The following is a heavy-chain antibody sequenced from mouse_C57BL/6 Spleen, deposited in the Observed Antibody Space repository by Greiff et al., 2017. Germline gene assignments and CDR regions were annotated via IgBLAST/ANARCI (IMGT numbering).Heavy chain of an antibody. CDR3: AKGTYGSSYAGLY. V-gene: IGHV1-53*01. Sequence: VQLQQSGTELVKPGASVKLSCKASGYTFTSYWMHWVKQRPGQGLEWIGNINPSNGGTNYNEKFKSKDTLTVDKSSSTAYMQLSSLTSEDSAVYYCAKGTYGSSYAGLYWGQGTTLTVSS. CDR2: INPSNGGT. D-gene: IGHD1-1*01. J-gene: IGHJ2*01. CDR1: GYTFTSYW.